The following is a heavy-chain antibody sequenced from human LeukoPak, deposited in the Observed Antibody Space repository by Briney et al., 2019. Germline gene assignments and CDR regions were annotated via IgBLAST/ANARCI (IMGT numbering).Heavy chain of an antibody. CDR2: ISTSSSYI. D-gene: IGHD6-13*01. Sequence: GGSLRLSCAASGFTFSYYNMNWVRQAPGKGLEWVSSISTSSSYIYYADSVKGRFTISRDNSKNTLHLQMNTLRAEDTAVYYCASRIATAGSVDYWGQGTLVTVSS. CDR3: ASRIATAGSVDY. J-gene: IGHJ4*02. V-gene: IGHV3-21*04. CDR1: GFTFSYYN.